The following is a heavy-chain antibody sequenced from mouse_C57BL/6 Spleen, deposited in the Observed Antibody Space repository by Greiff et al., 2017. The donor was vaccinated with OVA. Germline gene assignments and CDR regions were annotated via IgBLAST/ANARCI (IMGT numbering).Heavy chain of an antibody. V-gene: IGHV1-64*01. CDR3: ARYGNSHFDY. Sequence: LQQPGAELVKPGASVKLSCKASGYTFTSYWMHWVKQRPGPGLEWIGMIHPNSGSTNYNEKFKSKATLTVDKSSSTAYMQLSSLTSEDSAVYYCARYGNSHFDYWGQGTTLTVSS. J-gene: IGHJ2*01. D-gene: IGHD2-1*01. CDR2: IHPNSGST. CDR1: GYTFTSYW.